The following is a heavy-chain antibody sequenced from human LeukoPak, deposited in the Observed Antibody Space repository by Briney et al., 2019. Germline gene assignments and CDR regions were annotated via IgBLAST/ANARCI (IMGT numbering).Heavy chain of an antibody. CDR1: GYTFTGYC. V-gene: IGHV1-2*02. J-gene: IGHJ6*02. CDR2: INPNSGGT. Sequence: ASVKVSCKASGYTFTGYCMHRVRQAPGQGLEWMGWINPNSGGTNYAQKFQGRVTMTRDTSISTAYMELSRLRSDDTAVYYCARDLAIFGVVIILPYYYGMDVWGQGTTVTVSS. CDR3: ARDLAIFGVVIILPYYYGMDV. D-gene: IGHD3-3*01.